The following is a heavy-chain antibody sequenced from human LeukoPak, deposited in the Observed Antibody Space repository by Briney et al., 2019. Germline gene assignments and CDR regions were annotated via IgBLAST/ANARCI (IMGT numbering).Heavy chain of an antibody. CDR2: ISSSSSTI. J-gene: IGHJ3*01. CDR3: ARDGADNSGYYFGSL. D-gene: IGHD3-22*01. V-gene: IGHV3-48*01. CDR1: GFTFSRDS. Sequence: GGSLRLSCAASGFTFSRDSMNWVRQAPGKGLEWVSYISSSSSTIYYADSVKGRFTISRDNAKNSLYLQMNSLRAEDTAVYYCARDGADNSGYYFGSLWGQGTMVTVSS.